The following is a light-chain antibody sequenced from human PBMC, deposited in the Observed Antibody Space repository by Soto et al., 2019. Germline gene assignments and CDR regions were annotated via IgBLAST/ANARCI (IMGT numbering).Light chain of an antibody. CDR1: QDVSIF. V-gene: IGKV3-11*02. CDR3: QQYDNLPLT. Sequence: ILLAQSPATLSLSPGERATLSCKASQDVSIFLAWYQQKPGQPPRLLIHDASNRATGVPARFSGSGSGRDFTLTITSLEPEDFATYYCQQYDNLPLTFGGGTKVEIK. J-gene: IGKJ4*01. CDR2: DAS.